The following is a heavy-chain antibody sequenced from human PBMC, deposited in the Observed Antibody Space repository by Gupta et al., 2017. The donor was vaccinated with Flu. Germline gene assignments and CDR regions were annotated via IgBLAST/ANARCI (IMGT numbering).Heavy chain of an antibody. CDR1: GYSISSGYY. Sequence: QVQLQESGPGLVKPSETLSLTCAVSGYSISSGYYWGWIRQPPGKGLEWIGSIYHSGSTYYNPSLKSRVTISVDTSKNQFSLKLSSVTAADTAVYYCAVGDIVATGGAGGMDVWGQGTTVTVSS. D-gene: IGHD5-12*01. CDR3: AVGDIVATGGAGGMDV. CDR2: IYHSGST. J-gene: IGHJ6*02. V-gene: IGHV4-38-2*01.